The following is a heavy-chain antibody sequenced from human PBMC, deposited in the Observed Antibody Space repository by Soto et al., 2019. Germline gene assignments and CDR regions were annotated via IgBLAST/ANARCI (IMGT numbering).Heavy chain of an antibody. Sequence: PGGSLRLSCAASGCTFISYGMHWVRQAPGKGLEWVAVIWYDGSNKYYADSVRGRFTISRDNSKNTLYLQMNSLRAEDTAVYYCARDGGGYYYLGQGTLVTVSS. V-gene: IGHV3-33*01. D-gene: IGHD2-21*01. CDR3: ARDGGGYYY. CDR1: GCTFISYG. CDR2: IWYDGSNK. J-gene: IGHJ4*02.